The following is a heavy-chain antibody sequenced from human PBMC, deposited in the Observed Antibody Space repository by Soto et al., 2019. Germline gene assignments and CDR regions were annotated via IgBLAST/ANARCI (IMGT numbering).Heavy chain of an antibody. V-gene: IGHV3-48*01. D-gene: IGHD5-18*01. CDR3: AGEGGYLSWFDP. J-gene: IGHJ5*02. Sequence: EVQLVESGGGLVQPGGSLRLSCAASGFTFSSYSMNWVRQAPGKGLEWVSYISSSSSTIYYADSVKGRFTISRDNAKNLLDLQMTGLRAEDTAVYYCAGEGGYLSWFDPWGQGTLVTVSS. CDR2: ISSSSSTI. CDR1: GFTFSSYS.